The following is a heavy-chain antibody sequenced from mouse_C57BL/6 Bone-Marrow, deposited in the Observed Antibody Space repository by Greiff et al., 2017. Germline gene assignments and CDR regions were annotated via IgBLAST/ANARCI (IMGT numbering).Heavy chain of an antibody. CDR1: GYTFTSYG. V-gene: IGHV1-81*01. CDR2: IYPRSGNT. Sequence: VQLQQSGAELVRPGASVKLSCKASGYTFTSYGISWVKQRTGQGLEWIGEIYPRSGNTYYNEKFKGKATLTADKSSSTAYMELRSLTSEDSAVYFCARMRYFYAMDYGGQGTSVTVSS. CDR3: ARMRYFYAMDY. J-gene: IGHJ4*01.